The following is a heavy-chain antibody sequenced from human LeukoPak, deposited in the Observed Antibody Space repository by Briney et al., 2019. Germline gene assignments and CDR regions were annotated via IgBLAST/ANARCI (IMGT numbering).Heavy chain of an antibody. D-gene: IGHD3-22*01. Sequence: SETLSLTCAVYGGSFSGYYWSWIRQPPGKGLEWIGEINHSGSTNYNPSLKSRDTISVDTSKNQFSLKLSSVTAADTAVYYCARGRPFYYDSSGYYWTNWFDPWGQGTLVTVSS. J-gene: IGHJ5*02. CDR3: ARGRPFYYDSSGYYWTNWFDP. CDR1: GGSFSGYY. CDR2: INHSGST. V-gene: IGHV4-34*01.